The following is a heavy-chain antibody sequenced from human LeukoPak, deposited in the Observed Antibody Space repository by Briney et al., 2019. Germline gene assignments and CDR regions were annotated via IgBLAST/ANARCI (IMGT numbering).Heavy chain of an antibody. CDR2: IYAGNGNV. D-gene: IGHD2-15*01. CDR3: AREVAI. Sequence: ASVKVSCKASGYTLSTYTMHWLRQAPGQRPEWMGCIYAGNGNVKYSQNFQARVTITRDSSANTAYLELSSLRSEDTAVYYCAREVAIWGQGTLVTVSS. J-gene: IGHJ4*02. CDR1: GYTLSTYT. V-gene: IGHV1-3*01.